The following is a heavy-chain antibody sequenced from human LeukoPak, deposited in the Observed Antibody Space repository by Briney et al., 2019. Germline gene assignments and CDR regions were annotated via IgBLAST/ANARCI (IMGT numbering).Heavy chain of an antibody. CDR1: GYSFTSYW. Sequence: PGESLKISCKGSGYSFTSYWIGWVRQMPGKGLEWMGIIYPGDSDTRYSPSFQGQVTISADKSISTAYLQWSSLKASDTAMYYCARQFASLYNWNLGGGITYYFDYWGQGTLVTVSS. CDR2: IYPGDSDT. V-gene: IGHV5-51*01. J-gene: IGHJ4*02. CDR3: ARQFASLYNWNLGGGITYYFDY. D-gene: IGHD1-20*01.